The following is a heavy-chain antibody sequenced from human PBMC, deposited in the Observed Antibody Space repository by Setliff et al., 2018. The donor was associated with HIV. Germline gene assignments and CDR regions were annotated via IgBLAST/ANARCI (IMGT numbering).Heavy chain of an antibody. CDR3: VFGRGDGYFDY. V-gene: IGHV2-5*02. CDR2: IYGDGTD. CDR1: GVSFSSSGLY. Sequence: GSGLTLVNPTETLTVTCSISGVSFSSSGLYAGWIRQPPGKALEWLAVIYGDGTDFFRPSLKSRLSITKDASKNQVVLTMTNMDPADTATYYCVFGRGDGYFDYWGQGTLVTVSS. J-gene: IGHJ4*02. D-gene: IGHD3-10*01.